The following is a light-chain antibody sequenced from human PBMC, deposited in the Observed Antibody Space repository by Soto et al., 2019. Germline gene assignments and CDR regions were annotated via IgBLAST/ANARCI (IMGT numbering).Light chain of an antibody. V-gene: IGKV4-1*01. CDR1: QSALYSTNNKNY. CDR2: CAS. J-gene: IGKJ4*01. Sequence: DIVMTQSPDSLTVSLGERATINCKSSQSALYSTNNKNYLAWYQQKPGQPPKLLIYCASTRASGVPDRFSGSGSGTDFTLTVSTLQAEDVAVYYCQQFYSTPLTFGGGTKVEIK. CDR3: QQFYSTPLT.